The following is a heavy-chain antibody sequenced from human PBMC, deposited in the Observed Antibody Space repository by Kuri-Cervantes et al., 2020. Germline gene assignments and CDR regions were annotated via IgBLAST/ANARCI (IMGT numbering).Heavy chain of an antibody. CDR2: IYYSGST. V-gene: IGHV4-39*01. Sequence: ESLKISCTVSGDSISSYYWSWIRQPPGKGLEWIGSIYYSGSTYYNPSLKSRVTISVDTSKNQFSLKLSSVTAADTAVYYCARHDAYYYDTNYFDYWGQGTLVTVSS. J-gene: IGHJ4*02. CDR3: ARHDAYYYDTNYFDY. D-gene: IGHD3-22*01. CDR1: GDSISSYY.